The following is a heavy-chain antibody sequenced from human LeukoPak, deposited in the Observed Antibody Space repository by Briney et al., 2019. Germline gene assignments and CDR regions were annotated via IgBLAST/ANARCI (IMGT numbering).Heavy chain of an antibody. CDR2: IIPIFGTA. J-gene: IGHJ6*02. Sequence: SVKVPCKASGNSISNYAVSWVRQAPGQGFEWMGGIIPIFGTADYAQKFQGRVTITADQSTSTTYMALSSLKSEDTATYYCTTRACHAGGCSSSFYYYYGLHFWGQGTTVSVSS. CDR3: TTRACHAGGCSSSFYYYYGLHF. D-gene: IGHD3-16*01. V-gene: IGHV1-69*13. CDR1: GNSISNYA.